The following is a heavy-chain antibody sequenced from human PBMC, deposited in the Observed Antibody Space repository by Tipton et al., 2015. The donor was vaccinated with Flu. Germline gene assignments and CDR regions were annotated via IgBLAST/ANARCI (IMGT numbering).Heavy chain of an antibody. Sequence: QLVQSGAEVKKPGASVKVSCKASGYTLSSYPISWVRQAPGQGLEWMGWISGYSGDTNYAQSLQGRVTMTTDTSTSTAYMELRSLGSDDTAVYYCARPGGPAAINPFSYFDFWGQGTLVTVSS. CDR1: GYTLSSYP. V-gene: IGHV1-18*04. CDR2: ISGYSGDT. D-gene: IGHD2-2*01. J-gene: IGHJ4*02. CDR3: ARPGGPAAINPFSYFDF.